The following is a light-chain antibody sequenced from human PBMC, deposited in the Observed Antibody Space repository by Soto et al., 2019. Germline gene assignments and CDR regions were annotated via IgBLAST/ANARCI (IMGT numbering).Light chain of an antibody. J-gene: IGLJ2*01. Sequence: QSVLTQPPSVSGAPGQRVTISCTGSSSNIGTPYDVHWYQQLPGTAPKLLIYGNSNRPSGVPDRFSGSKSGTSASLAITGLQAEDEADYCQSYDSSLSGYVIFGGGTKLTVL. CDR3: QSYDSSLSGYVI. CDR2: GNS. CDR1: SSNIGTPYD. V-gene: IGLV1-40*01.